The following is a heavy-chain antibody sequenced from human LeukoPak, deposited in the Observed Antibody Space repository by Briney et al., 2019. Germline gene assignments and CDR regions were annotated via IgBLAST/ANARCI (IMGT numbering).Heavy chain of an antibody. D-gene: IGHD3-10*01. CDR3: ARDKYYGSGSYGKYNWFDP. Sequence: PGGSLRLSCAASEFTFSTYWMSWVRQAPGKGLEWVADIKQDGSEKYYVDSVKGRFTISRQNAKNSLFLQMNSLRAEDTAVYYCARDKYYGSGSYGKYNWFDPWGQGTLVTVSS. V-gene: IGHV3-7*03. J-gene: IGHJ5*02. CDR1: EFTFSTYW. CDR2: IKQDGSEK.